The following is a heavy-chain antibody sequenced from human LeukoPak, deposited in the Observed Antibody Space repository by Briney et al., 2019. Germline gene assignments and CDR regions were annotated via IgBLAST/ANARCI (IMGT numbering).Heavy chain of an antibody. CDR2: IIGSGGST. D-gene: IGHD6-19*01. J-gene: IGHJ4*02. CDR3: ARPISGWTDY. CDR1: GFTFSIYA. V-gene: IGHV3-23*01. Sequence: GGSLRLSCAASGFTFSIYAMSWVRQAPGKGLDWVSTIIGSGGSTYYADSVKGRFTISRDNSKNTLYLQMNSLGAEDTAVYYCARPISGWTDYWGQGTLVTVSS.